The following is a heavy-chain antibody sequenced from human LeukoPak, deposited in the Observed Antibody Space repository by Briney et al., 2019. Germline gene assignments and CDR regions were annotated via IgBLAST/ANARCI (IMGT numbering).Heavy chain of an antibody. V-gene: IGHV1-2*04. CDR2: INPNSGGT. J-gene: IGHJ6*02. D-gene: IGHD1-26*01. CDR1: GYTFTGYY. Sequence: ASVKVSCKASGYTFTGYYMHWVRQDPGQGLEWMGWINPNSGGTNYAQKFQGWVTMTRDTSISTAYMELSRLRSDDTAVYYCARDRRGARDYYYYYGMDVWGQGTTVTVSS. CDR3: ARDRRGARDYYYYYGMDV.